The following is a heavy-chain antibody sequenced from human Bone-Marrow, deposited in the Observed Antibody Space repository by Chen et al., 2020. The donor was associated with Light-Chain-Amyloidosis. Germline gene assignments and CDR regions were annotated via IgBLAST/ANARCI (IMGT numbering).Heavy chain of an antibody. CDR2: INPNSGDT. Sequence: QVQLVQSGAGVKMPGASVKVSVKGSGYTFTGNYMHCVRQAPGQGLEWMGWINPNSGDTNYAQKFQGRVTMTRDTSITTGYMELSRLKSDDTAVYYCARDLGCYKNFDYWGQGTLVTVSS. CDR1: GYTFTGNY. D-gene: IGHD2-15*01. J-gene: IGHJ4*02. V-gene: IGHV1-2*02. CDR3: ARDLGCYKNFDY.